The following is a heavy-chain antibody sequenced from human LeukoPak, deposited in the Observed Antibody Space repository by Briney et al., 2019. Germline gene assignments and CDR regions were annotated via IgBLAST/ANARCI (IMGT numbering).Heavy chain of an antibody. CDR1: GYRFTDFW. CDR2: IYPGDSDT. Sequence: LGESLKISCKGSGYRFTDFWIGWVRQRPGKGLEYMGIIYPGDSDTRYSPSFQGQVTISADKSISAAYLQWSSLKASDTAIYYCARGGCSGGGCHQYFQYWGQGTLVSVSS. V-gene: IGHV5-51*01. J-gene: IGHJ1*01. CDR3: ARGGCSGGGCHQYFQY. D-gene: IGHD2-15*01.